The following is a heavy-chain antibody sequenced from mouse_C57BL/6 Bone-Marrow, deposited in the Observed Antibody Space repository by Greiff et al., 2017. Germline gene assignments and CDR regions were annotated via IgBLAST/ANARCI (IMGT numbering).Heavy chain of an antibody. J-gene: IGHJ1*03. V-gene: IGHV5-2*01. D-gene: IGHD1-1*01. CDR1: EYEFPSHD. CDR2: INSDGGST. CDR3: ARHTYYYGSSWWYFDV. Sequence: EVKLMESGGGLVQPGESLKLSCESNEYEFPSHDMSWVRKTPEKRLELVAAINSDGGSTYYPDTMERRFIISRDNTKKTLYLQMSSLRSEDTALYYCARHTYYYGSSWWYFDVWGTGTTVTVSS.